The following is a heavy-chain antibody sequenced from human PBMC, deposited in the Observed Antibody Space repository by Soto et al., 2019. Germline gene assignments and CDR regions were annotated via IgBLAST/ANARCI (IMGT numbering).Heavy chain of an antibody. CDR2: IYYSGST. CDR1: GGSISSGGYY. D-gene: IGHD6-13*01. J-gene: IGHJ4*02. Sequence: SETLSLTCAVSGGSISSGGYYWSWIRQHPGKGLEWIGYIYYSGSTYYNPSLKSRVTISVDTSKNQFSLKLSSVTAADTAVYYCARDPGTAPGYWGQGTLVTVSS. V-gene: IGHV4-31*11. CDR3: ARDPGTAPGY.